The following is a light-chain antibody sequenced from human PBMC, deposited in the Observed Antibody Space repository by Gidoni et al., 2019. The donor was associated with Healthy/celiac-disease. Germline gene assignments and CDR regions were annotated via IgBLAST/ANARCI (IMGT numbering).Light chain of an antibody. CDR3: QQYNSYLWT. Sequence: DIQMTQSPSTLSASVGDRVTITCRASQSISSWLAWYQQKPGKAPNLLIYKASSLESGVPSRFIGSGSGTEFTLTISSLQPDDFATYYCQQYNSYLWTFGQGTKVEIK. CDR2: KAS. J-gene: IGKJ1*01. CDR1: QSISSW. V-gene: IGKV1-5*03.